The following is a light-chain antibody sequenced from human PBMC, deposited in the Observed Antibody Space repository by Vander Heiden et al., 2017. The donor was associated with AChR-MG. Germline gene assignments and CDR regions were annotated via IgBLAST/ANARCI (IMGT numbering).Light chain of an antibody. J-gene: IGLJ2*01. CDR3: SSYTSGSPRVV. V-gene: IGLV2-14*01. Sequence: QSALTPPASVSGSPGQSITISCTGTSSEVGGYNYVSWYQQHAGKAPKVMIYEVRNRPSGVSNRFSGSKSGNTASLTIAGLQAEDEADYYCSSYTSGSPRVVFGGGTKLTVL. CDR1: SSEVGGYNY. CDR2: EVR.